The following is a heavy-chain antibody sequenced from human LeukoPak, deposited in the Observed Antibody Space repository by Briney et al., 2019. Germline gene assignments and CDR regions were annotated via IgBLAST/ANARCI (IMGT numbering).Heavy chain of an antibody. CDR1: GFTFSSYA. CDR3: ARDEEGDGYNKNALPDY. V-gene: IGHV3-23*01. Sequence: TGGSLRLSCAASGFTFSSYAMSWVRQAPGKGLEWVSAISGSGGSTYYADSVKGRFTISRDNSKNTLYLQMNSLRAEDTAVYYCARDEEGDGYNKNALPDYWGQGTLVTVSS. CDR2: ISGSGGST. D-gene: IGHD5-24*01. J-gene: IGHJ4*02.